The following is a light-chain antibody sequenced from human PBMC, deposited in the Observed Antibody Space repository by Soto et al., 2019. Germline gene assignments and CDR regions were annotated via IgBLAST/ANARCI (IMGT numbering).Light chain of an antibody. CDR3: QQYGSSPLT. J-gene: IGKJ2*01. CDR1: QSVSSSY. V-gene: IGKV3-20*01. Sequence: EIVLTQSPGTLSLSPGERATLSCRASQSVSSSYLAWYQQKPGQAPRLLIYGASSRATGIPDRFSGSGSGTDFTLTISRLEPEDFAVYYCQQYGSSPLTFGQGAKLHIK. CDR2: GAS.